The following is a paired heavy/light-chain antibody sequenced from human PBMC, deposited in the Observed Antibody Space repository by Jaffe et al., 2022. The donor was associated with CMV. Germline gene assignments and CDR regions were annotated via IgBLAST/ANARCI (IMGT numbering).Heavy chain of an antibody. CDR1: GFTFSSYA. CDR2: IGGDHGGI. J-gene: IGHJ4*02. Sequence: EVRLLESGGGLVQPGGSLRLSCSASGFTFSSYAMAWVRQAPGKGLDWVSAIGGDHGGIQYADSVKGRFTISRDNSKNTLYLQLNSLRAEDTALYYCAKYFGSGSSGGRVFDCWGQGTLVTASS. V-gene: IGHV3-23*01. D-gene: IGHD3-10*01. CDR3: AKYFGSGSSGGRVFDC.
Light chain of an antibody. V-gene: IGKV1-12*01. J-gene: IGKJ5*01. CDR3: QQASSFPIT. CDR2: AAS. CDR1: QDISNW. Sequence: DIQMTQSPSSVSASVGDRVSITCRASQDISNWLAWYQQKPGKAPKLLIHAASSLQSGVPSRFSGSGSGTDFTLTINSLQPEDFATYYCQQASSFPITFGQGTRLEIK.